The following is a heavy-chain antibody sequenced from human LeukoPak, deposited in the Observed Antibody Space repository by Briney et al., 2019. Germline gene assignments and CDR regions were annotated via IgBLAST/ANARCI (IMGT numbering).Heavy chain of an antibody. CDR2: INTDGSIT. CDR3: AKDRYSSGWEFDY. CDR1: GFTFSTYW. J-gene: IGHJ4*02. Sequence: PGGSLRLSCAASGFTFSTYWMHWVRHAPGKGLLWVSRINTDGSITNYADSVKGRFTISRDNSKNSLYLQMNSLRTEDTALYYCAKDRYSSGWEFDYWGQGTLVTVSS. D-gene: IGHD6-19*01. V-gene: IGHV3-74*01.